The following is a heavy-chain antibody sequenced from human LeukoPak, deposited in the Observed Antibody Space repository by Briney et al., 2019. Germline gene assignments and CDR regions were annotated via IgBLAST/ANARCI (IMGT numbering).Heavy chain of an antibody. CDR2: ISGTDGST. CDR3: AKDALSSDSYYFDY. D-gene: IGHD6-6*01. J-gene: IGHJ4*02. V-gene: IGHV3-23*01. Sequence: GGSLRLSCAASGFTFSSYAMSWVRQAPGKGLEWVSAISGTDGSTYYADSVKDRFTISRDNSKNTLYLQMNSLRAEDTAMYYCAKDALSSDSYYFDYWGQGTLVTVSS. CDR1: GFTFSSYA.